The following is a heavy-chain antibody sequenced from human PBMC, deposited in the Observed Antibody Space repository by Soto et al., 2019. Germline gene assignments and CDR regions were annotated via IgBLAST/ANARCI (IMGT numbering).Heavy chain of an antibody. V-gene: IGHV4-31*03. J-gene: IGHJ4*02. CDR3: ARSSKSTVTTFAY. CDR1: GGSISSGGYY. Sequence: PSETLSLTCTVSGGSISSGGYYWSWIRQHPGKGLEWIGYIYYSGSTYYNPSLKSRVTISVDTSKNQFSLKLSSVTAADTAVYYCARSSKSTVTTFAYWVQGTLVTVSS. D-gene: IGHD4-17*01. CDR2: IYYSGST.